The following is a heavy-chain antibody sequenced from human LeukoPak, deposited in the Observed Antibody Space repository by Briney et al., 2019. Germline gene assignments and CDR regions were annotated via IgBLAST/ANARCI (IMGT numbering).Heavy chain of an antibody. J-gene: IGHJ4*02. V-gene: IGHV4-34*01. CDR2: INHSGST. CDR3: ARVRPGIAAAGTPRHFDY. CDR1: GGSISSYY. D-gene: IGHD6-13*01. Sequence: PSETLSLTCTVSGGSISSYYWSWIRQPPGKGLEWIGEINHSGSTNYNPSLKSRVTISVDTSKNQFSLKLSSVTAADTAVYYCARVRPGIAAAGTPRHFDYWGQGTLVTVSS.